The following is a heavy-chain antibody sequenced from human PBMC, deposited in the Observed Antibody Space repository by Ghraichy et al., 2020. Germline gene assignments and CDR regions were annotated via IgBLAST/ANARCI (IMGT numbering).Heavy chain of an antibody. CDR3: ARNTYYYGSGRRDAFDI. D-gene: IGHD3-10*01. CDR1: GFSLSTSGMC. Sequence: GPTLVKPTQTLTLTCTFSGFSLSTSGMCVSWIRQPPGKALEWLALIDWDDDKYYSTSLKTRLTISKDTSKNQVVLTMTNMDPVDTATYYCARNTYYYGSGRRDAFDIWGQGTMVTVSS. J-gene: IGHJ3*02. V-gene: IGHV2-70*01. CDR2: IDWDDDK.